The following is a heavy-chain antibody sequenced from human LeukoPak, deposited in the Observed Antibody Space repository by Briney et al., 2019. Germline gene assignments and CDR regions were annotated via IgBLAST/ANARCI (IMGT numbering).Heavy chain of an antibody. CDR2: INHSGST. CDR1: GGSFSGYY. Sequence: SETLSLTCAVYGGSFSGYYWSWIRQPPGKGLEWIGEINHSGSTNYNPSLKNRVTISVDTSKNQFSLKLSSVTAADTAVYYCARAPLGYYYGSGSFNWFDPWGQGTLVTASS. D-gene: IGHD3-10*01. CDR3: ARAPLGYYYGSGSFNWFDP. V-gene: IGHV4-34*09. J-gene: IGHJ5*02.